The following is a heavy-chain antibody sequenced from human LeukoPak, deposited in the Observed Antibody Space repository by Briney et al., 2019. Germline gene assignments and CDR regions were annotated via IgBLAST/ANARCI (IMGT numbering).Heavy chain of an antibody. CDR1: GFTFSSYS. Sequence: WGSLRLSCAASGFTFSSYSMNWVRQAPGKGLEWVSSISSSSSYIYYADSVKGRFTISRDNAKNSLYLQMNSLRAEDTAVYYCAREGYSNYVYFDYWGQGTLVTVSS. CDR2: ISSSSSYI. V-gene: IGHV3-21*01. D-gene: IGHD4-11*01. J-gene: IGHJ4*02. CDR3: AREGYSNYVYFDY.